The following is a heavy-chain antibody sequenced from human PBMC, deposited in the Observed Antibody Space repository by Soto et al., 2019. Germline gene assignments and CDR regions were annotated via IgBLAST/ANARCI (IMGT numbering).Heavy chain of an antibody. CDR2: ISYDGSKK. V-gene: IGHV3-30*18. CDR3: AKDRRERDYGGNYPYDY. Sequence: QVQLVESGGGVVQPGRSLRLSCAASGFTFNMYGIQWFRQAPGKGLEWVAVISYDGSKKYYSDSVKGRFTISRDNSMTTSHLQMNDLRFEDTAGYYCAKDRRERDYGGNYPYDYWGQGALVTDSS. CDR1: GFTFNMYG. J-gene: IGHJ4*02. D-gene: IGHD4-17*01.